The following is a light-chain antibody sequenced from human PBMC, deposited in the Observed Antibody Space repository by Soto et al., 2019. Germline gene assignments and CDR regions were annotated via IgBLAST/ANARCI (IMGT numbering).Light chain of an antibody. CDR3: CSYAGSYTLI. CDR2: DVS. V-gene: IGLV2-11*01. Sequence: QSVLTQPRSVSGSPGQSVKISCTGTSSDVGGYNYVSWYQHHPGKAPKLMIYDVSKRPSGVPDRFSGSTSGNTASLTISGLQAEDEADYYCCSYAGSYTLIFGGGTQLTVL. J-gene: IGLJ2*01. CDR1: SSDVGGYNY.